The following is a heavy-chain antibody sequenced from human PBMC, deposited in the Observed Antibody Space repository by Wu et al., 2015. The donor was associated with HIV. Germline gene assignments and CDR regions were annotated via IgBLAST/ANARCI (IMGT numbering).Heavy chain of an antibody. J-gene: IGHJ4*02. CDR3: ARGGIVGPTSFYYFDL. V-gene: IGHV1-69*05. D-gene: IGHD1-26*01. Sequence: QVQLLQSGAEVKNPGSSVRVSCKASGATFTSYALSWVRQAPGQGLEWMGRLIPMYGTANYAQKFQGRVTMTTDEPTEMAYMELHNLKSEDTAVYYCARGGIVGPTSFYYFDLWGQGTLLIVSS. CDR1: GATFTSYA. CDR2: LIPMYGTA.